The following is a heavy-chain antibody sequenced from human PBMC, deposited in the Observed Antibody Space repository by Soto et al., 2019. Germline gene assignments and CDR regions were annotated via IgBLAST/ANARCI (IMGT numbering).Heavy chain of an antibody. CDR2: IGGSGDYS. Sequence: GGSLRLSCAVSRFTISHYAMSWVRQAPGKGLEWVSTIGGSGDYSYYADSVKGRFIISRDNSKNTLYLQMNSLTAEDTAVYYYAIDDRAHHDYWSGFYDSWGQGTQVTVSS. CDR3: AIDDRAHHDYWSGFYDS. J-gene: IGHJ4*02. D-gene: IGHD3-3*01. CDR1: RFTISHYA. V-gene: IGHV3-23*01.